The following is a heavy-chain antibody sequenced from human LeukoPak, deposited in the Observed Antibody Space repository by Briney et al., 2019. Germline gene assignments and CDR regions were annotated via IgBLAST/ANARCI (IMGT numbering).Heavy chain of an antibody. D-gene: IGHD6-13*01. J-gene: IGHJ4*02. V-gene: IGHV3-7*05. Sequence: GGSLRLSCSASGFTFDSYWMSWFRQAPGKGLEWVANIKEDGSEKYYVDSVKGRFTISRDNAKNSVYLQMNSLRAEDTAVYYCAREIGSAARGRWGQGNLVTVSS. CDR3: AREIGSAARGR. CDR2: IKEDGSEK. CDR1: GFTFDSYW.